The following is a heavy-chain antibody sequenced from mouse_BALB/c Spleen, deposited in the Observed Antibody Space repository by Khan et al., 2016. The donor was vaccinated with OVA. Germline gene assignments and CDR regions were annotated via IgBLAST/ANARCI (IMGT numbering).Heavy chain of an antibody. Sequence: QVQLKESGPGLVQPSQSLSITCTVSGFSLTNYGVHWVRQSPGKGLEWLGVIWRGGSTDYNAAFMSRLYITKDNSKSQVFLKMNSLKPDDTAIYYCAKNQACETMDYWGQGTSVTVSS. CDR1: GFSLTNYG. V-gene: IGHV2-5*01. CDR3: AKNQACETMDY. J-gene: IGHJ4*01. CDR2: IWRGGST.